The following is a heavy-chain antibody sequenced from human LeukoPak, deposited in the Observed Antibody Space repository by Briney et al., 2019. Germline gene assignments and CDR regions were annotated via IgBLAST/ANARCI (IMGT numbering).Heavy chain of an antibody. CDR2: INHSGST. Sequence: SETLSLTCAVYGGSFSGYYWSWIRQPPGKGLEWIGEINHSGSTNYNPSLKSRVTISVDTSKNQFSLKLSSVTAADTAVYYCARGSQRVYYYYGMDVWGQGTTVTVSS. CDR1: GGSFSGYY. V-gene: IGHV4-34*01. CDR3: ARGSQRVYYYYGMDV. J-gene: IGHJ6*02. D-gene: IGHD2-2*01.